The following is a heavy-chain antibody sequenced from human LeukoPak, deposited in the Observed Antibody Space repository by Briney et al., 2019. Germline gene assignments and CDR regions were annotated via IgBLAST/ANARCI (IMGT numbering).Heavy chain of an antibody. J-gene: IGHJ5*02. D-gene: IGHD6-6*01. V-gene: IGHV1-8*01. CDR2: MNPNSGNT. CDR3: ARGWRSSGNWFDP. Sequence: GASVKVSCKASGYTFTTYDINWVRQATGQGLEWMGWMNPNSGNTGYAQKFQGRVTMTRNTSISTAYMELSSLRSEDTAVYYCARGWRSSGNWFDPWGQGTLVTVSS. CDR1: GYTFTTYD.